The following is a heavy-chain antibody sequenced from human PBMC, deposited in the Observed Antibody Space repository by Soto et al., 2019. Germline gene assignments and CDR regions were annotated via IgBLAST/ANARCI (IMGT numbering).Heavy chain of an antibody. D-gene: IGHD5-12*01. J-gene: IGHJ4*02. CDR3: ARDSPFVKMATITRYPDY. Sequence: GASVKVSCKASGYTFTSYGISWVRQAPGQGLEWMGWISAYNGNTNYAQKLQGRVTMTTDTSTSTAYMELRSLRSDDTAVYYCARDSPFVKMATITRYPDYWGQGTLVTVSS. CDR1: GYTFTSYG. CDR2: ISAYNGNT. V-gene: IGHV1-18*01.